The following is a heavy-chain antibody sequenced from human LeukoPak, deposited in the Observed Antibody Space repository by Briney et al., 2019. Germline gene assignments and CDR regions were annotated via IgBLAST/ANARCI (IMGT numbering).Heavy chain of an antibody. CDR3: ASWAGGNEPVASFDY. V-gene: IGHV1-2*02. Sequence: ASVKVSCKASGYTFTSYGISWMRQAPGQGLECMGWINLYNGATKYAQRFQSRVTMTRDTSISTAYMELSRLRSDDTATYYCASWAGGNEPVASFDYWGQGTLVTVSS. J-gene: IGHJ4*02. CDR1: GYTFTSYG. D-gene: IGHD1-14*01. CDR2: INLYNGAT.